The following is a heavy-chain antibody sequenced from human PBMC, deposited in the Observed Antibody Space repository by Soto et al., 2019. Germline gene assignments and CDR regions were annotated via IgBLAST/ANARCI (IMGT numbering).Heavy chain of an antibody. J-gene: IGHJ4*02. CDR1: GASISSDGFY. D-gene: IGHD5-12*01. CDR3: AYLRGFSGYPGD. Sequence: TLSLTCAVSGASISSDGFYWSWIRQHPGKGLEWIGYIYYSGLTDYNPFLKSRLTISRDTSKNQFSLKLSSVTAEDTAVYYCAYLRGFSGYPGDWGQGTQVTVSS. CDR2: IYYSGLT. V-gene: IGHV4-31*11.